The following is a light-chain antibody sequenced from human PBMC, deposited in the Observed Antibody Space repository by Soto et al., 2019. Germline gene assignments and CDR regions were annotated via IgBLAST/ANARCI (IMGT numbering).Light chain of an antibody. CDR3: QQYDVSPQT. J-gene: IGKJ1*01. Sequence: EIVLTQSPGTLSLSPGEGATLSCRASRGLSDTNLAWYQQKPGQAPSLLLYDSSRRAPGVPHRFSGSGSGKAFTLTISSVEPDDFAVYYCQQYDVSPQTFGRGSRVK. CDR2: DSS. V-gene: IGKV3-20*01. CDR1: RGLSDTN.